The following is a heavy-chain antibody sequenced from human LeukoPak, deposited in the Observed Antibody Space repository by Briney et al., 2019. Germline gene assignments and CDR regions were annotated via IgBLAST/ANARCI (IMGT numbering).Heavy chain of an antibody. J-gene: IGHJ4*02. CDR3: ARVEIRWLLFDY. V-gene: IGHV3-11*01. CDR1: GFTFSDYY. CDR2: ISSSGSTI. Sequence: GGSLRLSCAASGFTFSDYYMSWIRQAPGKGLEWVTYISSSGSTIYYADSVKGRFTISRDNAKNSLYLQMNSLRAEDTAVYYCARVEIRWLLFDYWGQGTLVTVSS. D-gene: IGHD4-23*01.